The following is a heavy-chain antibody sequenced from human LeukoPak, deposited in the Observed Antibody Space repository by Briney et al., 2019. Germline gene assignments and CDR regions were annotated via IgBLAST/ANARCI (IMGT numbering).Heavy chain of an antibody. Sequence: ASVKVSCKASGYTFTGYYMHWVRQAPGQGLEWMGWINPNSGGTNYAQKFQGRVTMTRDTSISTAYMELSRLRSDDTAVYYCARDLDSSGYYYYFQHWGQGTLVTVSS. CDR2: INPNSGGT. V-gene: IGHV1-2*02. CDR3: ARDLDSSGYYYYFQH. CDR1: GYTFTGYY. D-gene: IGHD3-22*01. J-gene: IGHJ1*01.